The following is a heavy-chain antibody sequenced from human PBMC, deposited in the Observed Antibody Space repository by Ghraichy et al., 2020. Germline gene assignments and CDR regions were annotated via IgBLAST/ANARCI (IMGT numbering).Heavy chain of an antibody. CDR2: ISGSGGST. CDR1: GFTFSSYA. D-gene: IGHD2-15*01. J-gene: IGHJ4*02. CDR3: AKASAVPHSPFDY. Sequence: LSLTCAASGFTFSSYAMSWVRQAPGEGLEWVSAISGSGGSTYYADSVKGRFTISRDNSKNTLYLQMNSLRAEDTAVYYCAKASAVPHSPFDYWGQGTLVTVSS. V-gene: IGHV3-23*01.